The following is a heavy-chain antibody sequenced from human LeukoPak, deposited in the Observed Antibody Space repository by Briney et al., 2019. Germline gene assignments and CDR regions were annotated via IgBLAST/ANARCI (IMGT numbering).Heavy chain of an antibody. CDR3: ARDRARDYYDSSGFDY. CDR2: IKQDGSEK. Sequence: GGSLRLSCAASGFTFSSYWMSWVRQAPGKGLEWVANIKQDGSEKYYVDSVKGRFTISRDNAKNSLYLQMNSLRAEDTAVYYCARDRARDYYDSSGFDYWGQGTLVTVSS. CDR1: GFTFSSYW. V-gene: IGHV3-7*03. D-gene: IGHD3-22*01. J-gene: IGHJ4*02.